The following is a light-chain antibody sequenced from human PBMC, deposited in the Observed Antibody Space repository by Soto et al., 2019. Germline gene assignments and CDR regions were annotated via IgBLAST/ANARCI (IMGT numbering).Light chain of an antibody. CDR1: SSNIGSDS. Sequence: QSVLTQAHSASGTPGQRVTVSCSGSSSNIGSDSVNWYQQLQGTAPKLLIYNNNQRPSGVPDRVSGSKSGTSAALAISGLQSEDEADYYCAAWDDSRNGVVFGGGTKPTV. CDR3: AAWDDSRNGVV. J-gene: IGLJ2*01. CDR2: NNN. V-gene: IGLV1-44*01.